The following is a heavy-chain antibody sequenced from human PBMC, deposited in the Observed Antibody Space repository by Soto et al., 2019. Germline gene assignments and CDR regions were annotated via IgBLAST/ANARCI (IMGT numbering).Heavy chain of an antibody. V-gene: IGHV1-2*04. CDR2: INPNSGGT. Sequence: ASVKVSCKASGYTFTGYYMHWVRQAPGQGLEWMGWINPNSGGTNYAQKFQGWVTVTRVTSISTAYMELSRLRSDDTAVYYCARAITIFGVVPYDYWGQGTLVTVSS. D-gene: IGHD3-3*01. CDR1: GYTFTGYY. J-gene: IGHJ4*02. CDR3: ARAITIFGVVPYDY.